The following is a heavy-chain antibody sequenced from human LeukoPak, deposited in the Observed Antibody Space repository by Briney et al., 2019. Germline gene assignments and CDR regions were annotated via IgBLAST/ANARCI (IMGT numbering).Heavy chain of an antibody. CDR3: ARVHGHNLGTLDY. D-gene: IGHD5-24*01. Sequence: PGGSLRLSCAASGFTFSSYSMNWVRQAPGKGLEWVSLIYSDDTTFYSDSVKGRFTISRDNSKNTLYLQMNSLTAEDTAVYYCARVHGHNLGTLDYWGQGILVTVTS. V-gene: IGHV3-53*01. CDR2: IYSDDTT. J-gene: IGHJ4*02. CDR1: GFTFSSYS.